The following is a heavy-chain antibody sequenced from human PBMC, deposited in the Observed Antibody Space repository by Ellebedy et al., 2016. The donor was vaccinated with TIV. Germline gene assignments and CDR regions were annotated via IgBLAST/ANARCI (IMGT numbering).Heavy chain of an antibody. Sequence: GESLKISXAASGFSLSSYWMHWVRQGPGKGLVWVSRSNNDGRTTTYADSVKGRFAISRDNSKNTVFLQMNRLTAEDSARYYCAKDKFILDYWGQGTLVTVSS. CDR1: GFSLSSYW. J-gene: IGHJ4*02. CDR2: SNNDGRTT. CDR3: AKDKFILDY. V-gene: IGHV3-74*01. D-gene: IGHD2-15*01.